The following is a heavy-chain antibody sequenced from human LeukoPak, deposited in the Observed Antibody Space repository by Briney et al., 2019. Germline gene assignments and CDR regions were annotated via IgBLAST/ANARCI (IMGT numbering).Heavy chain of an antibody. CDR2: VYHSGST. CDR1: SDSISSYY. D-gene: IGHD6-6*01. Sequence: SETLSLTCTVSSDSISSYYWSWIRQPPGKGLEWIGYVYHSGSTNYNPSPKSRVTISVDTSKNQFSLKLSSVTAADTAVYYCARRRSRYYFDYWGQGTLVTVSS. J-gene: IGHJ4*02. CDR3: ARRRSRYYFDY. V-gene: IGHV4-59*08.